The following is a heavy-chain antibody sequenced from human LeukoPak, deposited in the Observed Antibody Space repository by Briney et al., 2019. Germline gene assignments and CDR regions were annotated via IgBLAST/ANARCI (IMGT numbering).Heavy chain of an antibody. CDR2: IYDSGTT. J-gene: IGHJ4*02. V-gene: IGHV3-53*01. D-gene: IGHD3-16*01. CDR1: GFTVSNNY. Sequence: GGSLRLSCAASGFTVSNNYMSWVRQAPGKGLEWVSVIYDSGTTFYADSVKGRFTISRDNSKNTLYLQMNSLRAEDTAVYYCVRDWGKTVGFEYWGQGTLVTVSS. CDR3: VRDWGKTVGFEY.